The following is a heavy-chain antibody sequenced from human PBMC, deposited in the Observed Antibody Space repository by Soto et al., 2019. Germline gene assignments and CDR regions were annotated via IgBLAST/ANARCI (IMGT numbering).Heavy chain of an antibody. V-gene: IGHV4-34*01. CDR1: GGSFSGYY. CDR3: VGGSGYYPVEY. J-gene: IGHJ4*02. Sequence: SETLSLTCAVYGGSFSGYYWSWIRQPPGKGLEWIGEINHSGSTHYNPSLKSRVTKSVDTSKNQFSLKLKSVTAADTAVYYCVGGSGYYPVEYWGQGTLVTVSS. CDR2: INHSGST. D-gene: IGHD3-3*01.